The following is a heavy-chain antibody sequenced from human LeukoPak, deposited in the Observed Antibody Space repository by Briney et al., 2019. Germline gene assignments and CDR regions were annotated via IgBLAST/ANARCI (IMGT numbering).Heavy chain of an antibody. Sequence: PGGSLRLSCAASGFTFSSYSMNWVRQAPGKGLEWVSYTSSSSSTIYYADSVKGRFTISRDNAKNSLYLQMNSLRAEDTAVYYCARDSSTWFGELYWFDPWGQGTLVTVSS. D-gene: IGHD3-10*01. J-gene: IGHJ5*02. CDR3: ARDSSTWFGELYWFDP. CDR1: GFTFSSYS. V-gene: IGHV3-48*01. CDR2: TSSSSSTI.